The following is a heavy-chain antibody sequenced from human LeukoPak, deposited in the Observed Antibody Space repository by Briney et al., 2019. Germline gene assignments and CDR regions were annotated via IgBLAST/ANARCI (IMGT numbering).Heavy chain of an antibody. J-gene: IGHJ6*03. D-gene: IGHD3-22*01. CDR3: AKDGLPYDSSGYYNPQSSYYYYYYMDV. CDR1: GFTFSSYG. CDR2: IRYDGSNK. V-gene: IGHV3-30*02. Sequence: GRSLRLSCAASGFTFSSYGMHWVRQAPGKGLEWVAFIRYDGSNKYYADSVKGRFTISRDNSKNTLYLQMNSLRAEDTAVYYCAKDGLPYDSSGYYNPQSSYYYYYYMDVWGKGTTVTVSS.